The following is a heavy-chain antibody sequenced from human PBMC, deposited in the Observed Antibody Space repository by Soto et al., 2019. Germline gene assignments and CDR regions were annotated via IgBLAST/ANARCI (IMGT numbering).Heavy chain of an antibody. D-gene: IGHD2-15*01. CDR3: ARGTVPGCSGGSCRRYYYYYMDV. CDR1: GGSISSYY. J-gene: IGHJ6*03. Sequence: QVQLQESGPGLVKPSETLSLTCTVSGGSISSYYWSWIRQPPGKGLEWMGYIYYSGSTNYNPSLKSRVTISVDTSKNQFSLKLSSVTAADTAVYYCARGTVPGCSGGSCRRYYYYYMDVWGKGTTVTVSS. CDR2: IYYSGST. V-gene: IGHV4-59*01.